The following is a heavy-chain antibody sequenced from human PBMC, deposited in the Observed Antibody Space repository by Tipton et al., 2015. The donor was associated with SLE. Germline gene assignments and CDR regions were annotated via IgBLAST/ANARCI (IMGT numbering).Heavy chain of an antibody. Sequence: TLSLTCTVSGGSISSYYWSWIRQPPGKGLEWIGYIYYSGSTNYNPSLKSRVIISVDTSKNQFSLKLSSVTAADTAVYYCARGYCSDGVCYGFGFFDYWGQGNLVTVSS. CDR3: ARGYCSDGVCYGFGFFDY. CDR1: GGSISSYY. D-gene: IGHD2-8*01. V-gene: IGHV4-59*12. CDR2: IYYSGST. J-gene: IGHJ4*02.